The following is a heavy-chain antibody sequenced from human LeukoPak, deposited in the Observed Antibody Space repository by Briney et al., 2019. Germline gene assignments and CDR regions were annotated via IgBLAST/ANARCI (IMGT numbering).Heavy chain of an antibody. CDR2: IYYGGST. Sequence: SETLSLTCTVSGGSISSYYWSWIRQPPGKGLEWIGYIYYGGSTNYNPSLKSRVTISVDTSKNQFSLKLSSVTAADTAVYYCARRGYSGYDSILYYYYGMDVWGQGTTVTVSS. J-gene: IGHJ6*02. CDR3: ARRGYSGYDSILYYYYGMDV. CDR1: GGSISSYY. D-gene: IGHD5-12*01. V-gene: IGHV4-59*08.